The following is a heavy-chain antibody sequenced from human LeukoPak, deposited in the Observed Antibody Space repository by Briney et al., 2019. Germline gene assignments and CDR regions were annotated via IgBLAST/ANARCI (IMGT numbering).Heavy chain of an antibody. CDR2: IYYSGST. D-gene: IGHD3-22*01. CDR3: ARHGLGYDSSGYYYDYYYGMDV. CDR1: GGSISSYY. J-gene: IGHJ6*02. V-gene: IGHV4-59*08. Sequence: SETLSLTCTVSGGSISSYYWSWIRLPPGKGLEWIGYIYYSGSTNYNPSLKSRVTISVDTSKNQFSLKLSSVTAADTAVYYCARHGLGYDSSGYYYDYYYGMDVWGQGTTVTVSS.